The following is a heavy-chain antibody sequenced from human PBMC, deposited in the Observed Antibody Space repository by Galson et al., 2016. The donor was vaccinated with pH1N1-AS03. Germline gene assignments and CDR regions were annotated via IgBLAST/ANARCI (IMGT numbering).Heavy chain of an antibody. J-gene: IGHJ4*02. V-gene: IGHV4-30-4*01. CDR3: ARGGAYRHFDY. Sequence: LTCTVSGGSISSGDYNWSWFRQPPGKGLEWIGYIYYTGNTYYNPSLKSRLSISVDTSKNQFSLRLNSVTAADTAVYYCARGGAYRHFDYWGQGTLVTVSS. CDR1: GGSISSGDYN. CDR2: IYYTGNT. D-gene: IGHD4-11*01.